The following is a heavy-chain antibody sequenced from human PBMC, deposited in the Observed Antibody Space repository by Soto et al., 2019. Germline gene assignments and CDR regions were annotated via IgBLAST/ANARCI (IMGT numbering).Heavy chain of an antibody. J-gene: IGHJ6*02. CDR2: IDPSDSSS. Sequence: GESLKISCKGSGYRFTTYWINWVRQMPGKGLEWMGRIDPSDSSSNYSPPFQGHVTISVDKSISTAYLQWSSLQASDTAMYYCAGNRKWGDYYSFYGMDLWGQGTTVTVSS. CDR1: GYRFTTYW. D-gene: IGHD1-26*01. V-gene: IGHV5-10-1*01. CDR3: AGNRKWGDYYSFYGMDL.